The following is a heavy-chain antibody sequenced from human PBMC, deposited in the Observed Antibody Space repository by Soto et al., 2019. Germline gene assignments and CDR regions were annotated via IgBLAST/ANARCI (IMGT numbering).Heavy chain of an antibody. CDR2: IIPIFGTV. J-gene: IGHJ2*01. CDR3: ARVKGGYASWYFDL. D-gene: IGHD3-22*01. V-gene: IGHV1-69*01. CDR1: GDTFNSYA. Sequence: QVQLVQSGAEVTKPGSSVKVSCKSSGDTFNSYAFSWVRQAPGQGLEWMGAIIPIFGTVKYEQRFQGRVTITADESTSTVYMDLNGLTSEDTAVYYCARVKGGYASWYFDLWGRGTLVTVSS.